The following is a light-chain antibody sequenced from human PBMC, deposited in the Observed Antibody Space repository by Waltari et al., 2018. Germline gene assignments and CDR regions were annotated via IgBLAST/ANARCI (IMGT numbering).Light chain of an antibody. CDR1: QDISHF. CDR2: DAS. V-gene: IGKV1-33*01. Sequence: DTQMTQSPSSLSASVGDRVTITCQASQDISHFLNWYQQKPGTAPKLLITDASTLQTGVPSRFSGNRSGTQFAFTVNGLQSEDVATYFCQQYDNLPLTFGGGSNV. CDR3: QQYDNLPLT. J-gene: IGKJ4*01.